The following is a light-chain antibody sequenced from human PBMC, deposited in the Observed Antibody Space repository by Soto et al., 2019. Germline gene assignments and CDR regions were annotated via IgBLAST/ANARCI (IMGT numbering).Light chain of an antibody. CDR3: SSFTSTSTRL. V-gene: IGLV2-14*01. J-gene: IGLJ1*01. Sequence: QSALTQPASVSGSPGQSITISWTGTSSDIGSYDYVSWYQQHPGKAPNLIIYEVTDRPSGVSNRFSGSKSGNTASLTISGLQAEDEADYYCSSFTSTSTRLFGSGTKLTVL. CDR2: EVT. CDR1: SSDIGSYDY.